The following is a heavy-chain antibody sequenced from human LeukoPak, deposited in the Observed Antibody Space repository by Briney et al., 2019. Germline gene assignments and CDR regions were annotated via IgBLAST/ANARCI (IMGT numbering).Heavy chain of an antibody. CDR1: GFTFDDYG. D-gene: IGHD2-15*01. CDR2: ISGSGGST. Sequence: GGSLRLSCAASGFTFDDYGMSWVRQAPGKGLEWVSAISGSGGSTYYADSVKGRFTISRDNSKNTLYLQMNSLRAEDTAVYYCAREYCSGGSCYNDAFDIWGQGTMVTVSS. CDR3: AREYCSGGSCYNDAFDI. J-gene: IGHJ3*02. V-gene: IGHV3-23*01.